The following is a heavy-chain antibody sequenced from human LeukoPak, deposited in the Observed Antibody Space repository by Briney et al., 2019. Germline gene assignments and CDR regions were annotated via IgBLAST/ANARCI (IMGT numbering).Heavy chain of an antibody. D-gene: IGHD3-3*01. Sequence: ASVKVSCKASGYTFTSYDISWVRQAPGQGLERMGWISAYNGNTNYAQKLQGRVTMTTDTSTSTAYMELRSLRSDDTAVYYCARPQPYYDLWSGDTSSWFDPWGQGTLVTVSS. CDR2: ISAYNGNT. J-gene: IGHJ5*02. CDR1: GYTFTSYD. V-gene: IGHV1-18*01. CDR3: ARPQPYYDLWSGDTSSWFDP.